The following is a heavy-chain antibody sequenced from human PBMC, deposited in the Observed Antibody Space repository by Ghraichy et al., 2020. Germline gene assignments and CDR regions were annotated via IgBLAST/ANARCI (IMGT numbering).Heavy chain of an antibody. D-gene: IGHD2-2*01. V-gene: IGHV3-11*03. CDR1: GFTFSDYY. CDR3: ARSGSSTSEEFDY. CDR2: ISSSSSYT. J-gene: IGHJ4*02. Sequence: GESLNISCAASGFTFSDYYMSWIRQAPGKGLEWVSYISSSSSYTNYADSVKGRFTISRDNAKNSLYLQMNSLRAEDTAVYYCARSGSSTSEEFDYWGQGTLVTVSS.